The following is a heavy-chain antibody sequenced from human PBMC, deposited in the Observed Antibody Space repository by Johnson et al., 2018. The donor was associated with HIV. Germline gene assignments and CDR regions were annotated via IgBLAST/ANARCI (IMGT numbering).Heavy chain of an antibody. CDR3: ARLYCSSTSCYEGGGDAFDI. D-gene: IGHD2-2*01. V-gene: IGHV3-23*04. CDR2: LGGSGANT. J-gene: IGHJ3*02. Sequence: VQLVESGGGLEQPGGSLRLSCAASGITFSSYAMSWVRQAPGKGLEWVSSLGGSGANTYYADSVKGRFTISRDISKNTLYLQMNSLRAEDTAVYYCARLYCSSTSCYEGGGDAFDIWGQGTMVTVSS. CDR1: GITFSSYA.